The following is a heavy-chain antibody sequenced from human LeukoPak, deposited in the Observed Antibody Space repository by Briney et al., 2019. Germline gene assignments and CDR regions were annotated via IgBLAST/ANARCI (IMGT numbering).Heavy chain of an antibody. Sequence: ASVKVSCKASGYTFTDYYIHWVRQAPGQGLEWMGWINPNTGGAHYAQKFQGRVTMTRDTSISTAYMEVSRLRSVDTAVFYCARDRHNWNSNMFDYWGQGTLVTVSS. J-gene: IGHJ4*02. D-gene: IGHD1-20*01. CDR2: INPNTGGA. CDR1: GYTFTDYY. V-gene: IGHV1-2*02. CDR3: ARDRHNWNSNMFDY.